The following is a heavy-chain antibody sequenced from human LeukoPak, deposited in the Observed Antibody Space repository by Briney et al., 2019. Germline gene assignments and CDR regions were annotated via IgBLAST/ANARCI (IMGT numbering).Heavy chain of an antibody. CDR2: IYYSGST. V-gene: IGHV4-61*01. D-gene: IGHD6-19*01. J-gene: IGHJ4*02. CDR1: GGSVSSGSYY. CDR3: ARVRDSSGWGFDY. Sequence: SETLSLTCTASGGSVSSGSYYWSWIRQPPGKGLEWIGYIYYSGSTNYNPSLKSRVTISVDTSKNQFSLKLSSVTAADTAVYYCARVRDSSGWGFDYWGQGTLVTVSS.